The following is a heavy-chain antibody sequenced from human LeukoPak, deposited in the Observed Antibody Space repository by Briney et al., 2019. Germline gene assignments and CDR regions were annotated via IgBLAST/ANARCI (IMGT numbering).Heavy chain of an antibody. J-gene: IGHJ5*02. Sequence: NPSETLSLTCTVSGGSISSSSYYWGWIRQPPGKGLEWIGSIYYSGSTYYNPSLKSRVTISVDTSKNQFSLKLSSVTAADTAVYYCAREGRGSSSWYRWFDPWGQGTLVTVSS. D-gene: IGHD6-13*01. CDR2: IYYSGST. CDR1: GGSISSSSYY. CDR3: AREGRGSSSWYRWFDP. V-gene: IGHV4-39*07.